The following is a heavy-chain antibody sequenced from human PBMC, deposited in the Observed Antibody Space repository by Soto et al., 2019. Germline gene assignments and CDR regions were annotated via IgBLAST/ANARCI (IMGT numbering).Heavy chain of an antibody. CDR2: IIPMYGTV. Sequence: QVQLVQSGAEVKKPGSSVKVSCKASGGTFSSYVISWVRQAPGQGPEWMGEIIPMYGTVNYAQKFQDRVTIIADTSTSTAYMELSSLRSEDTAVYYCARDLGGCSGGSCRYNWFDPWGQGTLVTVSS. CDR1: GGTFSSYV. J-gene: IGHJ5*02. V-gene: IGHV1-69*06. CDR3: ARDLGGCSGGSCRYNWFDP. D-gene: IGHD2-15*01.